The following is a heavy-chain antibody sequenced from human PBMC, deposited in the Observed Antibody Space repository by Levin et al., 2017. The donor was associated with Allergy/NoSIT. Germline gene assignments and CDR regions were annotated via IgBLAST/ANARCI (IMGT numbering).Heavy chain of an antibody. V-gene: IGHV3-66*01. J-gene: IGHJ2*01. CDR2: IYSGGNT. CDR3: ARTLTVDTGMVRTPGYFDL. Sequence: GGSLRLSCAASGFTVSNNYMSWVRQAPGKGLEWVSIIYSGGNTFHADSVKGRFTISRDNSKNTLDLQMKSLRAEDTAVYYCARTLTVDTGMVRTPGYFDLWGRGTLVTVSS. D-gene: IGHD5-18*01. CDR1: GFTVSNNY.